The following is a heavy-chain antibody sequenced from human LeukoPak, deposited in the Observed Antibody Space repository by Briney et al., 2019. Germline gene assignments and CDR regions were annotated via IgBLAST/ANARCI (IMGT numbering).Heavy chain of an antibody. V-gene: IGHV3-15*01. CDR2: IKSKTDGGTT. Sequence: PGGSLRLSCAASGFTFSNAWMSWVRQAPGKGLEWVGRIKSKTDGGTTDYAAPVKGRFTISRDDSKNTLYLQTNSLKTEDTAVYYCTTVSSGELLWFGELRDLGMDVWGQGTTVTVSS. D-gene: IGHD3-10*01. CDR3: TTVSSGELLWFGELRDLGMDV. J-gene: IGHJ6*02. CDR1: GFTFSNAW.